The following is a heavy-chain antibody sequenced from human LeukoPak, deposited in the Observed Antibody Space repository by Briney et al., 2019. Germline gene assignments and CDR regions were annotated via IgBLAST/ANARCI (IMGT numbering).Heavy chain of an antibody. D-gene: IGHD5-12*01. Sequence: AASVNVSCKASGYTFTGYYMHWVRQAPGQGLEWMGWINPNSGGTSYAQKFQGRVTMTSDTSISTGYMELSRLRSDDTAVYYCARGGHHRGYSGYDYPDYWGQGTLVTVSS. CDR2: INPNSGGT. V-gene: IGHV1-2*02. CDR1: GYTFTGYY. CDR3: ARGGHHRGYSGYDYPDY. J-gene: IGHJ4*02.